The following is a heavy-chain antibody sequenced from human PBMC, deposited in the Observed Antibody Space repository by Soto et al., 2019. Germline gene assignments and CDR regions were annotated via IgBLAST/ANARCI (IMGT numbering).Heavy chain of an antibody. J-gene: IGHJ5*02. V-gene: IGHV4-39*01. CDR2: IYYTGST. CDR1: GGSISSSSYY. D-gene: IGHD4-17*01. Sequence: QLQLQESGPGLVKPSETLSLTCTVSGGSISSSSYYWGWIRQPPGKGLEWIGTIYYTGSTYYNPSLKSRVTLAVDTSQNQFALHLSSVPAADTAVYYCARHLMAPVTRWSDPWGQGTLVTGSS. CDR3: ARHLMAPVTRWSDP.